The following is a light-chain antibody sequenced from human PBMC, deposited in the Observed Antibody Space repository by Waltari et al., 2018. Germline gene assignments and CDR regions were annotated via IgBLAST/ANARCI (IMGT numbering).Light chain of an antibody. CDR3: QQYNNWRT. CDR2: GAS. J-gene: IGKJ2*01. CDR1: QSISRN. Sequence: EILMTQSPATLSVSPGEGATLSCRASQSISRNLAWYQQKPGQAPRLLIYGASTRAAGVPAMFSGSGSGTEFTLTISSLQSEDFAVYYCQQYNNWRTFGQGTKLEIK. V-gene: IGKV3-15*01.